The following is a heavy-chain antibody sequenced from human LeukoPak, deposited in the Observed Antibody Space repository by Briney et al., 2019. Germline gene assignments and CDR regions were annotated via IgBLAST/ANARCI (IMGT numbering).Heavy chain of an antibody. Sequence: SETLSLTCAVYGGSFSGYYWSWIRQPPGKGLEWIGEINHSGSTNYNPSLKSRVTISVDTSKNQFSLKLSSVTAADTAVYYCARGVAARTEYYFDYWGQGTLVTVSS. CDR1: GGSFSGYY. CDR3: ARGVAARTEYYFDY. D-gene: IGHD6-6*01. J-gene: IGHJ4*02. CDR2: INHSGST. V-gene: IGHV4-34*01.